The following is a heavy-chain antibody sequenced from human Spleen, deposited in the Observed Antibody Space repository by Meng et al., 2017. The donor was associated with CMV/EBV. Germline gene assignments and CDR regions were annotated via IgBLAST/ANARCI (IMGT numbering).Heavy chain of an antibody. Sequence: SGSSVTSYWIGWVRQMPGKGLEWAGIIYPVDSDTRYSPSFQGQVTISADKSISTAYLQWSSLKASDTAMYYCARPGTYYYGSGSYAYWGQGTLVTVSS. CDR3: ARPGTYYYGSGSYAY. D-gene: IGHD3-10*01. CDR2: IYPVDSDT. V-gene: IGHV5-51*01. CDR1: GSSVTSYW. J-gene: IGHJ4*02.